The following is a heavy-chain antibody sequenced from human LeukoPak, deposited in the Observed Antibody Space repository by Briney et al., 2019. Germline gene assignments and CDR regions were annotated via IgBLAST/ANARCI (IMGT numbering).Heavy chain of an antibody. CDR1: GYTFTGYY. V-gene: IGHV1-46*01. CDR2: INPSGGST. Sequence: GASVKVSCKASGYTFTGYYMHWVRQAPGQGLEWMGIINPSGGSTSYAQKFQGRVTMTRDMSTSTVYMELSSLRSEDTAVYYCARRAGAYTHPYDYWGQGTLVTVSS. CDR3: ARRAGAYTHPYDY. J-gene: IGHJ4*02. D-gene: IGHD3-16*01.